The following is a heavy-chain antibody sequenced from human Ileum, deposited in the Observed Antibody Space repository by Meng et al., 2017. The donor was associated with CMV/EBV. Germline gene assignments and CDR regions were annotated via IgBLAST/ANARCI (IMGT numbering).Heavy chain of an antibody. J-gene: IGHJ4*02. CDR2: IKSKTDGGTI. D-gene: IGHD3-10*01. V-gene: IGHV3-15*01. CDR1: GFTVPNAW. Sequence: FSLSGAASGFTVPNAWMGWVRQAPGKGLEWVGRIKSKTDGGTIDYTAHVKGRFTIARDESQNTLSLQMNSLKTEDTAVYYCTTDRFTWGQGTLVTVSS. CDR3: TTDRFT.